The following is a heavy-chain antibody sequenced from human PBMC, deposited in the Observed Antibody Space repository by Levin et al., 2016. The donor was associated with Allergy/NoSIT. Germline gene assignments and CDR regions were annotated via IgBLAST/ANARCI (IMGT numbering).Heavy chain of an antibody. V-gene: IGHV4-30-2*01. Sequence: SETLSLTCAVSGGSISSGDYSWSWIRQPPGKGLEWIGYIYHSGRTYYNPSLKSRVTISVDRSKNQFSLNLNSVTAADTAVYYCARTPGMAAAEWGWFDPWGHGTLVTVSS. CDR3: ARTPGMAAAEWGWFDP. J-gene: IGHJ5*02. CDR2: IYHSGRT. CDR1: GGSISSGDYS. D-gene: IGHD6-13*01.